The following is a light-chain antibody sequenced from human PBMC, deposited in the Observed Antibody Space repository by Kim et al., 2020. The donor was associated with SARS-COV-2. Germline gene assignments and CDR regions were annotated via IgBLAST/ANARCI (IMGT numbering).Light chain of an antibody. J-gene: IGKJ3*01. V-gene: IGKV4-1*01. Sequence: ATINCKSSQSVLYNSNSKNYLAWYQQKPGQPPTLLIYWASTRESGVPDRFVGSGSGTDFTLTISSLQAEDVAVYYCQQYYSIPVTFGPGTKVDIK. CDR2: WAS. CDR3: QQYYSIPVT. CDR1: QSVLYNSNSKNY.